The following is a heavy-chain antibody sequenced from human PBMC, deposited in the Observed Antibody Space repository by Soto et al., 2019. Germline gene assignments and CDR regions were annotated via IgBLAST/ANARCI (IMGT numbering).Heavy chain of an antibody. V-gene: IGHV4-59*01. J-gene: IGHJ4*02. Sequence: PSETLSLTCTVSGGSISSYYWSWIRQPPGKGLEWIGYIYYSGSTNYNPSLKSRVTISVDTSKNQFSLKLSSVTAADTAVYYCATIEYSSSRIDYWGQGTLVTVSS. D-gene: IGHD6-6*01. CDR1: GGSISSYY. CDR2: IYYSGST. CDR3: ATIEYSSSRIDY.